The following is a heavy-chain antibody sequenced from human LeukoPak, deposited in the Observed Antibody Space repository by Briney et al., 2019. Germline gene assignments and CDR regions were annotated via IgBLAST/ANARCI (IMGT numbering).Heavy chain of an antibody. CDR2: LYYTGAT. V-gene: IGHV4-39*01. Sequence: PSETLSLTCIVSDASISSRSHFWGWIRQPPGKGLEWIGSLYYTGATYYNPSLTSRVAISVDTSKNQFSLKLSSVTAADTAVYYCASPAMAFIDQGRYNYYYYMDVWGKGTTVTVSS. CDR1: DASISSRSHF. D-gene: IGHD5-18*01. J-gene: IGHJ6*03. CDR3: ASPAMAFIDQGRYNYYYYMDV.